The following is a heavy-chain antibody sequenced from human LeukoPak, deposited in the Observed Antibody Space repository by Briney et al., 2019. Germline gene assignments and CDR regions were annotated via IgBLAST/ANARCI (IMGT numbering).Heavy chain of an antibody. V-gene: IGHV3-15*01. CDR1: GLTFSRHW. D-gene: IGHD6-13*01. J-gene: IGHJ4*02. CDR3: TRRSSAAGRQYFDY. Sequence: MPGGSLRLSCAASGLTFSRHWMTWVRQAPGKGLEWVGRIKSETDGGTTDYAAPVKGTFTISRDDSENTLYLQMNSLKTEDTAVYYCTRRSSAAGRQYFDYWGQGTLVTVSS. CDR2: IKSETDGGTT.